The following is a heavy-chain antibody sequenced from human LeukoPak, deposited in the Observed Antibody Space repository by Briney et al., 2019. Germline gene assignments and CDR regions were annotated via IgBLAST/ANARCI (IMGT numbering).Heavy chain of an antibody. J-gene: IGHJ6*04. CDR3: ARDSSEGPSPPIYGMDV. CDR2: INSDGSST. Sequence: PGGSLRLSCAASGFTFSSYWMHWVRQAPGKGLVWVSRINSDGSSTSYADSVKGRFTISRDNAKNTLYLQMNSLRAEDTAVYYRARDSSEGPSPPIYGMDVWGKGTTVTASS. V-gene: IGHV3-74*01. CDR1: GFTFSSYW.